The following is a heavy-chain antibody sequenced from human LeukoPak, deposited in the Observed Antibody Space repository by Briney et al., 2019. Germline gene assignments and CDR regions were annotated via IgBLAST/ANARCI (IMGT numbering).Heavy chain of an antibody. CDR3: ARGSRFTDY. CDR1: GFTFSDYW. CDR2: IKPDGSEK. V-gene: IGHV3-7*01. J-gene: IGHJ4*02. D-gene: IGHD3-10*01. Sequence: GGSLRLSCAASGFTFSDYWMTWVRQAPGKGLEWVANIKPDGSEKYYVDSVKGRFTISRDNAKNSLYLQMNSLRVEDTAVYYCARGSRFTDYWGQGTLVTVSS.